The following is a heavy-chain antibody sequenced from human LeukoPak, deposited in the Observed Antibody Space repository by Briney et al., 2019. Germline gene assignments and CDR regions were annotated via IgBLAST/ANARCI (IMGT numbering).Heavy chain of an antibody. D-gene: IGHD6-13*01. Sequence: GGSLRLSCAASGFTFSDYYMSWIRQAPGKGLEWVSSISSSSSYIYYADSVKGRFTISRDNAKNSLYLQMNSLRAEDTAVYYCAREVEGIAAAANYYYYMDVWGKGTTVTVSS. V-gene: IGHV3-11*06. J-gene: IGHJ6*03. CDR3: AREVEGIAAAANYYYYMDV. CDR1: GFTFSDYY. CDR2: ISSSSSYI.